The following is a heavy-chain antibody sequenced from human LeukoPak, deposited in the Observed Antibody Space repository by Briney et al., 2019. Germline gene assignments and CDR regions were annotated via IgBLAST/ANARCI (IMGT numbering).Heavy chain of an antibody. CDR2: INPNSGGT. V-gene: IGHV1-2*02. D-gene: IGHD6-13*01. CDR3: ARVGGYSSSWYIIDY. Sequence: GASVKVSCKASGYTFTGYYMHWVRQAPGQGLEWMGWINPNSGGTNYAQEFQGRVTMTRDTSISTAYMELSRLRSDDTAVYYCARVGGYSSSWYIIDYWGQGTLVTVSS. CDR1: GYTFTGYY. J-gene: IGHJ4*02.